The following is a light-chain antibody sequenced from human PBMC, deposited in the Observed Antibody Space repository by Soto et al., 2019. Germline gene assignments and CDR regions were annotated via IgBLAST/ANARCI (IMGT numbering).Light chain of an antibody. J-gene: IGKJ2*01. CDR3: QHFASLPYT. Sequence: DLQMAQSPSSLSAFIGDSVTVTCQASQDIGNQLNWYRQAPGKAPQLLIYDAVNLERGVPPRFSGSGSGTDFTFTIAGLQADDVATYYCQHFASLPYTFGRGTSLEV. CDR2: DAV. CDR1: QDIGNQ. V-gene: IGKV1-33*01.